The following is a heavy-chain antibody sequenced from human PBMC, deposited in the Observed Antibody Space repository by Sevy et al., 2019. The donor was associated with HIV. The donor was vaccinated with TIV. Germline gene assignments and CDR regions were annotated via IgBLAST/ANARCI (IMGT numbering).Heavy chain of an antibody. J-gene: IGHJ4*02. V-gene: IGHV3-72*01. CDR2: IRNKAKSYST. CDR1: GFTFNDHY. CDR3: ARSGGSWSSLFDY. D-gene: IGHD1-26*01. Sequence: GGSLRLSCAASGFTFNDHYMDWVRQAPGKGLEWVGRIRNKAKSYSTEYAESGQGRFTITRDDSKNSLYLQMNILNTGDTAVYYCARSGGSWSSLFDYWGQGTLVTVSS.